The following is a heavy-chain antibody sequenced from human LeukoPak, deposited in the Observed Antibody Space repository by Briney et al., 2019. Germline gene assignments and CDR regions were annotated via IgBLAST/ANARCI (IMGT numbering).Heavy chain of an antibody. CDR1: GGSISSYY. J-gene: IGHJ6*03. Sequence: PSETLSLTCTVSGGSISSYYWSWIRQPPGKGLEWIGYIYYSGSTNYNPSHKSRVTISVDTSKNQFSLKLSSVTAADTAVYYCARGRSAKSHFMDVWGKGTTVTVSS. CDR3: ARGRSAKSHFMDV. D-gene: IGHD3-10*01. CDR2: IYYSGST. V-gene: IGHV4-59*01.